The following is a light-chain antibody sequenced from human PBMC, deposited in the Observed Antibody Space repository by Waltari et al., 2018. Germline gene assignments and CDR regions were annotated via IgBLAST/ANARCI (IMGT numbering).Light chain of an antibody. J-gene: IGLJ3*02. Sequence: QSALTQPASVSGSPGQSITISCTGTSSDLGGYQYVSWYQQHPGRAPKLILYEVSDRPSGISYRFSGSKSGSTASLTIAGLQAEDEGHYYCASYTSSGTLVFGGGTELTVL. V-gene: IGLV2-14*01. CDR2: EVS. CDR3: ASYTSSGTLV. CDR1: SSDLGGYQY.